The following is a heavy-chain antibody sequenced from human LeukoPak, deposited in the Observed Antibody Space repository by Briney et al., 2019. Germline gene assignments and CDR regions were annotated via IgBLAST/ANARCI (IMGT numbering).Heavy chain of an antibody. CDR1: GFTFSSFS. J-gene: IGHJ6*03. V-gene: IGHV3-30-3*01. D-gene: IGHD2-2*01. CDR3: ARVGTLYCSSTSCYSYYYYYMDV. Sequence: GGSLRLSCAASGFTFSSFSMHWVRQVPGKGLEWVALISYDGTNKYYADSVKGRFTISRDNSKNTLYLQMNSLRAEDTAVYYCARVGTLYCSSTSCYSYYYYYMDVWGKGTTVTVSS. CDR2: ISYDGTNK.